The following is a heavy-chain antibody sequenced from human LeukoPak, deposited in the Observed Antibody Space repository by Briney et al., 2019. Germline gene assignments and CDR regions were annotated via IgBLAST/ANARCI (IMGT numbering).Heavy chain of an antibody. CDR1: GGSISSSSYY. CDR3: ASLRERSYYARGFDY. CDR2: IYYSGST. D-gene: IGHD1-26*01. V-gene: IGHV4-39*01. Sequence: SETLSLTCTVSGGSISSSSYYWGWIRQTPGRGLEWIGSIYYSGSTFYSPSLKSRVTISVDTSKNQFSLKLSSVTAADTAVYYCASLRERSYYARGFDYWGQGTLVTVSS. J-gene: IGHJ4*02.